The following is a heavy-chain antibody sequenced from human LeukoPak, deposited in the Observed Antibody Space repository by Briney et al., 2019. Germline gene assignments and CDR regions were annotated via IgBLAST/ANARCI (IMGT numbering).Heavy chain of an antibody. V-gene: IGHV4-4*09. J-gene: IGHJ4*02. Sequence: PSETLSLTCTVSVGSISGYYWSWTRQPPGKGLEWIGYIYSSGSTTYNSSLKSRVTISVDTSKNQFSLKLSSVTAADTAVYYCARRAVAENYFDYWGQGTLVTVSS. CDR2: IYSSGST. CDR1: VGSISGYY. CDR3: ARRAVAENYFDY. D-gene: IGHD6-19*01.